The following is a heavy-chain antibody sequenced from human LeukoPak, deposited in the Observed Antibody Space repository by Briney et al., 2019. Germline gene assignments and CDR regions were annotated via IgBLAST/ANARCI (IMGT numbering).Heavy chain of an antibody. CDR1: GFTFSSYW. CDR2: INTDGSST. V-gene: IGHV3-74*01. J-gene: IGHJ5*02. Sequence: GGSLRLSCAASGFTFSSYWMHWVRQAPGKGLVWVSRINTDGSSTSYADSVKGRFTISRDNAKNRLYVQMNSLRAEDTAVYFCASGKYRYGDNWFDPWGQGTLVTVSS. CDR3: ASGKYRYGDNWFDP. D-gene: IGHD5-18*01.